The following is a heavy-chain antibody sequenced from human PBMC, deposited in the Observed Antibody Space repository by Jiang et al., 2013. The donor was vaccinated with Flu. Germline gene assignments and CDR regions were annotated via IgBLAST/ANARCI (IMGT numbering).Heavy chain of an antibody. V-gene: IGHV3-23*04. Sequence: VQLVESGGGLVQPGGSLRLSCAASGFTSSSYAMSWVRQAPGKGLEWVSFVSGSGGSTYYADSVRGRFTISRDNSKNTLYLQMNSLRAEDTAVYYCAKGYSGRYSPGYCDYWGQGILVTVSS. J-gene: IGHJ4*02. CDR3: AKGYSGRYSPGYCDY. CDR2: VSGSGGST. CDR1: GFTSSSYA. D-gene: IGHD1-26*01.